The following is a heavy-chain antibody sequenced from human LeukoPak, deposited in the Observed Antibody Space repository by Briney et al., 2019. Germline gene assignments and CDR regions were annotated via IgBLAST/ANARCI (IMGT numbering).Heavy chain of an antibody. CDR2: ISKDGSMR. V-gene: IGHV3-30*04. Sequence: GGSLRLSCAASGFSFTKYAMDWVRQAPGKGLEWVAIISKDGSMRYYADSVKGRFTVSRDNSNNAVYLQMNSLKSEDTAVYYCAGKKFDIWGQGTMVTVSA. CDR1: GFSFTKYA. J-gene: IGHJ3*02. CDR3: AGKKFDI.